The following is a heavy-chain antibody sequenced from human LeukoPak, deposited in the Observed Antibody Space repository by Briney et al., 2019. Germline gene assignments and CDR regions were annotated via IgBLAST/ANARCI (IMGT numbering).Heavy chain of an antibody. CDR3: ARFVLGVITFGGVTDAFDI. CDR1: GFTFSSYW. D-gene: IGHD3-16*01. J-gene: IGHJ3*02. V-gene: IGHV3-7*01. Sequence: GGSLRLSCAASGFTFSSYWMSWVRQAPGKGLEWVANIKQDGSEKYYVDSVKGRFTISRDNAKNTLYLQMNSLRAEDTAVYYCARFVLGVITFGGVTDAFDIWGQGTMVTVSS. CDR2: IKQDGSEK.